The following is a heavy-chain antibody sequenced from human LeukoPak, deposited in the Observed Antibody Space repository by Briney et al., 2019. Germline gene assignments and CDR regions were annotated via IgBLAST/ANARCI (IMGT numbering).Heavy chain of an antibody. Sequence: SVRVSCKASGGTFSSYAISWVRQAPGQGLEWMGRIIPILGIANYAQKFQGRVTITADKSTSTAYMEMNNLRFEDTAVYYCARHSSRGQYYAFDSWGQGALVTVSP. D-gene: IGHD3-3*01. CDR1: GGTFSSYA. V-gene: IGHV1-69*04. J-gene: IGHJ4*02. CDR3: ARHSSRGQYYAFDS. CDR2: IIPILGIA.